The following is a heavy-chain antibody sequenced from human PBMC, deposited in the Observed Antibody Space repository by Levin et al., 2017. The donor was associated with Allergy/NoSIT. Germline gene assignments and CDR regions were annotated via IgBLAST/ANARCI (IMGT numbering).Heavy chain of an antibody. D-gene: IGHD3-10*01. Sequence: RSGGSLRLSCAVYGGSFSGYYWSWIRQPPGKGLEWIGEINHSGSTNYNPSLKSRVTISVDTSKNQFSLKLSSVTAADTAVYYCARGYYGSGRARRNWFDPWGQGTLVTVSS. CDR2: INHSGST. CDR3: ARGYYGSGRARRNWFDP. J-gene: IGHJ5*02. CDR1: GGSFSGYY. V-gene: IGHV4-34*01.